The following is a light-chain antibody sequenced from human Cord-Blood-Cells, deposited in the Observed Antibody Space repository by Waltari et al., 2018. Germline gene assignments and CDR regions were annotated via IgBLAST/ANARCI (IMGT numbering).Light chain of an antibody. CDR3: SSYTSSSSWV. V-gene: IGLV2-14*01. Sequence: QSALTQPASVSGSPGQSITISCTGTSSDVGGYNYVSWYQQHPGKATKLMIYDVSKRPSGVSTRFSGSKSGNTASLTISGLQAEDEADYYCSSYTSSSSWVFGGGTKLTAL. J-gene: IGLJ3*02. CDR2: DVS. CDR1: SSDVGGYNY.